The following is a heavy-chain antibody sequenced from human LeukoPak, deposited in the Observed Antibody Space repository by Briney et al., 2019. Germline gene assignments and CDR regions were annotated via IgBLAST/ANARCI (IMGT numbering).Heavy chain of an antibody. Sequence: GGSLRLSCAASGFTFSSYWMHWVRQAPGKGLVWVSRIKSDGSITSYADAVKGRFTISRDNAKNTLYLQMNSLRAEDTAVYYCAGSSGPNWFDPWGKGTGVTVSS. CDR1: GFTFSSYW. J-gene: IGHJ5*02. CDR3: AGSSGPNWFDP. D-gene: IGHD3-22*01. CDR2: IKSDGSIT. V-gene: IGHV3-74*01.